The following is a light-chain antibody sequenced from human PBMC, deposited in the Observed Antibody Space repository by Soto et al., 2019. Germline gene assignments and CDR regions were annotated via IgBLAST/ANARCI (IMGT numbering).Light chain of an antibody. V-gene: IGLV1-44*01. CDR2: YDN. J-gene: IGLJ1*01. CDR3: AAWDDSLNGRV. Sequence: QSVLTQPPSASGTPGQRVTISCSGSNSNIGSNTVNWYQQLPGTARKLLIYYDNLRPSGVPDRISGSKSGTSASLAISGLQSDDEADYYCAAWDDSLNGRVFGTGTKVTVL. CDR1: NSNIGSNT.